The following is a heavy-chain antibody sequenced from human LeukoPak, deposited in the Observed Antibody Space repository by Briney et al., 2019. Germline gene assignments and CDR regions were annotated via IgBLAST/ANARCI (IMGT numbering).Heavy chain of an antibody. J-gene: IGHJ3*01. Sequence: PGGSLRLSCAASGLAVTNNYMTWVRQAPGKGLEWVSVIYSGGRTSYAASVKGRFTVSRGNAKNTVYLQVNGLKVDDTAVYYCARGTSTGYYRTEAFDLWGQGTLVTVSS. CDR2: IYSGGRT. CDR1: GLAVTNNY. CDR3: ARGTSTGYYRTEAFDL. D-gene: IGHD3-22*01. V-gene: IGHV3-66*01.